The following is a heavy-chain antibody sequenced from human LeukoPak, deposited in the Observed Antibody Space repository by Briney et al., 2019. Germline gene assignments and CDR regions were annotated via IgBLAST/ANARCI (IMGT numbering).Heavy chain of an antibody. J-gene: IGHJ4*02. CDR2: VYYSGST. CDR3: ARVDGYYYDSSGYDL. V-gene: IGHV4-31*03. Sequence: PSETLSLTCSVSGFSISIDVYYWSWIRQSPGKGLEWFGYVYYSGSTYYNPSLKSRVTISVDTSKNQFSLKLSSVTAADTAVYYCARVDGYYYDSSGYDLWGQGTLVTVSS. CDR1: GFSISIDVYY. D-gene: IGHD3-22*01.